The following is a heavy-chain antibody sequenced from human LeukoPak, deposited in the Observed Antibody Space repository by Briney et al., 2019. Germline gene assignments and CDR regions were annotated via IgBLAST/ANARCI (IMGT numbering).Heavy chain of an antibody. Sequence: ASVKVSCKASGYTFTSYYMHWVRQAPGQGLEWMGIINPSGGSTSYAQKFQGGVTMTRDMSTSTVYMELSSLRSEDTAVYYCRVVPAADYYYYMDVWGKGTTVTVSS. CDR1: GYTFTSYY. CDR2: INPSGGST. CDR3: RVVPAADYYYYMDV. V-gene: IGHV1-46*01. J-gene: IGHJ6*03. D-gene: IGHD2-2*01.